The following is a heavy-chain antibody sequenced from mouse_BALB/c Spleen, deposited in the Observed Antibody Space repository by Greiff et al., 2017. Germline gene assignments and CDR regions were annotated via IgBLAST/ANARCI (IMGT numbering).Heavy chain of an antibody. D-gene: IGHD2-4*01. CDR1: GFTFTDYY. CDR3: ARDTGRITPFDV. V-gene: IGHV7-3*02. CDR2: IRNKANGYTT. J-gene: IGHJ1*01. Sequence: EVKLMESGGGLVQPGGSLRLSCATSGFTFTDYYMSWVRQPPGKALEWLGFIRNKANGYTTEYSASVKGRFTISRDNSQSILYLQMNTLRAEDSATYYCARDTGRITPFDVWGAGTTVTVSS.